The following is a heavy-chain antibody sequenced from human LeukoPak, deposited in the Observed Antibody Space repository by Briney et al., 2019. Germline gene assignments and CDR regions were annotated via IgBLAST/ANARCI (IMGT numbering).Heavy chain of an antibody. J-gene: IGHJ4*02. D-gene: IGHD5-12*01. Sequence: GGSLRLSCAASGFTFSSYGMHWVRQAPGKGLEWVAFIRYDGSNKYHGDSVKGRFTISRDNAKNTVYLQMNSLRGEDTATYYCAKELGASLDYWGQGTLVSVSS. CDR1: GFTFSSYG. CDR2: IRYDGSNK. CDR3: AKELGASLDY. V-gene: IGHV3-30*02.